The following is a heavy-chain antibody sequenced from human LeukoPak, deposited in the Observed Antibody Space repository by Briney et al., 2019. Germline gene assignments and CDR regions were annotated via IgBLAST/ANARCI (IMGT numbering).Heavy chain of an antibody. CDR3: ARDSRYGSGSADY. J-gene: IGHJ4*02. Sequence: GGSLRLSCAASGFTFSSYEMNWVRQAPGKGLEWVSSISSSSSYIYYADSVKGRFTISRDNAKNSLYLQMNSLRAEDTAVYYCARDSRYGSGSADYWGQGTLVTVSS. D-gene: IGHD3-10*01. CDR1: GFTFSSYE. V-gene: IGHV3-21*01. CDR2: ISSSSSYI.